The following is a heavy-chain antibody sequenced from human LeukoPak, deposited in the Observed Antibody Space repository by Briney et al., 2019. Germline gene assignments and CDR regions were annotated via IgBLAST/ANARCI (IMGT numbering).Heavy chain of an antibody. CDR2: IKSKTDGGTT. V-gene: IGHV3-15*01. CDR1: GFTFSNAW. CDR3: TTNYRDYYYGMDV. J-gene: IGHJ6*02. D-gene: IGHD5-24*01. Sequence: GGSLRLSCAASGFTFSNAWMSWVRQAPGKGLEWVGRIKSKTDGGTTDYAAPVKGRFTISRDDSKNTLYLQMNSLKTEDTAVYYCTTNYRDYYYGMDVWGQGTTVTVSS.